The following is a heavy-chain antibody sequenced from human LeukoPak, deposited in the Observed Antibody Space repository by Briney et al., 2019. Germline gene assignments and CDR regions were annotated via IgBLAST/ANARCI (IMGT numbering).Heavy chain of an antibody. CDR3: ARGSLGYLVPFQH. CDR1: GGSFSGYY. V-gene: IGHV4-34*01. Sequence: PSETLSLTCAVYGGSFSGYYWSWIRQPPGKGLEWIGEINHSGSTNYNPSLKSRVTISVDTSKNQFSLKLSSVTAADTAVYYCARGSLGYLVPFQHRGQGTLVTVSS. D-gene: IGHD6-6*01. J-gene: IGHJ1*01. CDR2: INHSGST.